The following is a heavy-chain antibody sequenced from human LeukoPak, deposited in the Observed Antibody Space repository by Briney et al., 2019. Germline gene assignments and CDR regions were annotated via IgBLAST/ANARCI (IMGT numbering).Heavy chain of an antibody. CDR3: AKDRSYGTCDY. Sequence: PGGSLRLSCAASGFTFSSYGMHWVRQAPGKGLEWVAVISYDGSNKYYADSVKGRFTISRDNSKNTLYLQMNSLRAEDTAVYYCAKDRSYGTCDYWGQGTLVTVSS. CDR1: GFTFSSYG. D-gene: IGHD5-18*01. J-gene: IGHJ4*02. V-gene: IGHV3-30*18. CDR2: ISYDGSNK.